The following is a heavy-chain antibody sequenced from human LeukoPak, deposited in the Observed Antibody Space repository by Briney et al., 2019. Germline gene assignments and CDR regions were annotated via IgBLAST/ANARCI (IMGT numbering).Heavy chain of an antibody. J-gene: IGHJ5*02. D-gene: IGHD4-17*01. CDR3: ARHPMTTVTRTPYNWFDP. CDR2: IYYSGST. Sequence: PSQTLSLTCTVSGGSISSGGYYWSWIRQHPGKVLEWIGYIYYSGSTYYNPSLKSRVTISVDTSKNQFSLKLSSVTAADTAVYYCARHPMTTVTRTPYNWFDPWGQGTLVTVSS. CDR1: GGSISSGGYY. V-gene: IGHV4-31*03.